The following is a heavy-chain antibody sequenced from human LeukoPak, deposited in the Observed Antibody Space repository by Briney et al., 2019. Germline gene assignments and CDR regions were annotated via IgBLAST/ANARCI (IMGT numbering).Heavy chain of an antibody. CDR2: IYYSGST. CDR3: ARVRGYSYGSYYYYYYGMDV. CDR1: GGSLSSYY. V-gene: IGHV4-59*08. Sequence: PETLSLTCTVSGGSLSSYYWSWIRQHPGEGLEWIGYIYYSGSTNYNPSLKSRVTISVDTSKNQFSLKLSSVTAADTAVYYCARVRGYSYGSYYYYYYGMDVWGQGTTVTVSS. J-gene: IGHJ6*02. D-gene: IGHD5-18*01.